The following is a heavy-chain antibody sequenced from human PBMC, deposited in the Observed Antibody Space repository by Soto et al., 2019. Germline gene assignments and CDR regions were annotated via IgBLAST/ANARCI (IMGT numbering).Heavy chain of an antibody. CDR3: AREGPAPYYYSGMDV. Sequence: QVQLVQSGGEVKKPGASVKVSCKTSGYSFTTYGISWVRQAPGQGLEWMGWISAYNGNTNYAQKLQDRVTMNTDTSTSTAYMELRSLRADATAVYYCAREGPAPYYYSGMDVWGQGSTVTVSS. V-gene: IGHV1-18*01. J-gene: IGHJ6*02. CDR1: GYSFTTYG. CDR2: ISAYNGNT.